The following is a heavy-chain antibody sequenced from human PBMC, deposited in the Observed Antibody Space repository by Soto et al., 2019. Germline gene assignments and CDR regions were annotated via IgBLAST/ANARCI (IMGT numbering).Heavy chain of an antibody. CDR1: GFTFSTFW. CDR3: ARDFEY. V-gene: IGHV3-74*01. J-gene: IGHJ4*02. Sequence: EVQLVESGGGLVQPGGSLRLSCEASGFTFSTFWMHWVRQAPGKGLVWVSRINSDGSSTNYADSVKGRVTISRDNXXXXXXXXXXXXXXXXXXXXXCARDFEYWGQGTLVTVSS. CDR2: INSDGSST.